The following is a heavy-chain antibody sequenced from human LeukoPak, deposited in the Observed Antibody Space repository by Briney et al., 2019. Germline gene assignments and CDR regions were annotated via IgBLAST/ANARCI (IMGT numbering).Heavy chain of an antibody. J-gene: IGHJ4*02. V-gene: IGHV3-30*02. CDR3: AREGSGEIDY. Sequence: PGGSLRLSCAASAFTFSSYGMHWVRQTPGKGLEWVTFIQYDGNNKYYADSVKGRFTISRDNSKNTLYLQMNSLRAEDTAVYYCAREGSGEIDYWGQGTLVTVSS. D-gene: IGHD6-25*01. CDR2: IQYDGNNK. CDR1: AFTFSSYG.